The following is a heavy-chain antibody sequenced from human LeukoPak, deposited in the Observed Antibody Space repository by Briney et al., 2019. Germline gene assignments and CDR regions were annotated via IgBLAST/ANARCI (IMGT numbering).Heavy chain of an antibody. V-gene: IGHV3-23*01. CDR3: AKDGPTAIPSWFDP. Sequence: GGSLGLSCAASGFNFTNYAMNWVRQAPGRGLEWVSLISSSGGSTYYAGSVKGRFTISRDNSKSTLYLQMNSLRAEDTAIYYCAKDGPTAIPSWFDPWGQGTLVTVSS. D-gene: IGHD2-21*02. CDR2: ISSSGGST. J-gene: IGHJ5*02. CDR1: GFNFTNYA.